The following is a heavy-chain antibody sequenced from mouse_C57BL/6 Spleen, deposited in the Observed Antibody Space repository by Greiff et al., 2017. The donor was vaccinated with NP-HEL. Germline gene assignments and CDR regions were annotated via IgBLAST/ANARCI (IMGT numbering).Heavy chain of an antibody. D-gene: IGHD2-1*01. J-gene: IGHJ2*01. Sequence: DVQLVQSGGGLVKPGASLKLSCAASGFTFSDYGMHWVRQAPEKGLEWVAYISSGSSTIYYADTVKGRVTISRDTAKNTLFLQLTSLRSEDTAVYYCARGGNCVGGLCDYWGQGTTLTVSS. CDR2: ISSGSSTI. V-gene: IGHV5-17*01. CDR3: ARGGNCVGGLCDY. CDR1: GFTFSDYG.